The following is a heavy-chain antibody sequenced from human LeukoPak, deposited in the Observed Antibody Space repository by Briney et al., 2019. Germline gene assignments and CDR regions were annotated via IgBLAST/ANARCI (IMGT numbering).Heavy chain of an antibody. CDR3: AKDMEVADLYYYYGMDV. V-gene: IGHV3-9*01. Sequence: PGRSLRLSCAASGFTFDDYAMHWVRQAPGKGLEWVSGISWNSGSIGYADSVKGRFTISRDNAKNSLYLQMNSLRAEDTALYYCAKDMEVADLYYYYGMDVWGQGTTVTVSS. J-gene: IGHJ6*02. CDR1: GFTFDDYA. D-gene: IGHD6-19*01. CDR2: ISWNSGSI.